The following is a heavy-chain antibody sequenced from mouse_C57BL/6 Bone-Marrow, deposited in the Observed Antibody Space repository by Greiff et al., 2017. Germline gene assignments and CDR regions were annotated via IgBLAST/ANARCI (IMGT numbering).Heavy chain of an antibody. CDR3: ARSPSYYGSSYLYFDY. Sequence: EVKLMESGGGLVQPGGSLSLSCAASGFTFTDYYMSWVRQPPGKALEWLGFIRNKANGYTTEYSASVKGRFTISRDNSQSILYLQMNALRAEDSATYYCARSPSYYGSSYLYFDYWGQGTTLTVSS. CDR1: GFTFTDYY. V-gene: IGHV7-3*01. D-gene: IGHD1-1*01. J-gene: IGHJ2*01. CDR2: IRNKANGYTT.